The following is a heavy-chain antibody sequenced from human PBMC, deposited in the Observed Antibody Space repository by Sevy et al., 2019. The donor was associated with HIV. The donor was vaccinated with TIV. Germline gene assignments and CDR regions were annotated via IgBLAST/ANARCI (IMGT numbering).Heavy chain of an antibody. CDR3: AGGRYDSSGSFDAFDI. V-gene: IGHV3-23*01. Sequence: GGSLRLSCAASGFTFSNYRMNWVRQAPGKGLEWVSTIYGSRGVTYYADYVKGRFTISRDNSKNTLYLQMNSLRTEDTAVYFCAGGRYDSSGSFDAFDIWGQGTMVTVSS. D-gene: IGHD3-22*01. J-gene: IGHJ3*02. CDR2: IYGSRGVT. CDR1: GFTFSNYR.